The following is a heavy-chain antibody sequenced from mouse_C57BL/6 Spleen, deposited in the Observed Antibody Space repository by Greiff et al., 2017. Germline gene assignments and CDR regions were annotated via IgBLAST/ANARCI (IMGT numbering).Heavy chain of an antibody. Sequence: EVMLVESGEGLVKPGGSLKLSCAASGFTFSSYAMSWVRQTPEKRLEWVAYISSGGDYIYYADTVKGRFTISRDNARNTLYLQMSSLKSEDTAMYYCTREGDYDPIAYWGQGTLVTVSA. CDR3: TREGDYDPIAY. V-gene: IGHV5-9-1*02. CDR1: GFTFSSYA. CDR2: ISSGGDYI. J-gene: IGHJ3*01. D-gene: IGHD2-4*01.